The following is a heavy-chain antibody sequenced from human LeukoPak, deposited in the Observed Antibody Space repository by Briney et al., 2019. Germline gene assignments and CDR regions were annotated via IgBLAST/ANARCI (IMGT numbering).Heavy chain of an antibody. CDR3: VIGRGWLPDY. CDR1: GGSISGYY. Sequence: PSETLSLACTVSGGSISGYYHNWVRQSPGRGLEWIGLVHYSGNTNYNPSLKSRVSISTDTSKNQFSLELTSVTAADTAVYYCVIGRGWLPDYWGQGIPVTVSS. V-gene: IGHV4-59*03. J-gene: IGHJ4*02. D-gene: IGHD5-24*01. CDR2: VHYSGNT.